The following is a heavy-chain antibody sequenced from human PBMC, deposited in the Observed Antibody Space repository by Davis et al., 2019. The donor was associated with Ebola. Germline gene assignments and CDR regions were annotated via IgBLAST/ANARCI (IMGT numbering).Heavy chain of an antibody. CDR1: GFTFSSYA. Sequence: SCIASGFTFSSYAMHWVRQAPGKGLEWVASIWFDGSNEDYADSVKGRFTISRDNFQNTLYLQMNSLRAEDTAVYYCAKIASTVVTTDEDYWGQGTLVTVSS. D-gene: IGHD2-21*02. J-gene: IGHJ4*02. CDR2: IWFDGSNE. V-gene: IGHV3-30*02. CDR3: AKIASTVVTTDEDY.